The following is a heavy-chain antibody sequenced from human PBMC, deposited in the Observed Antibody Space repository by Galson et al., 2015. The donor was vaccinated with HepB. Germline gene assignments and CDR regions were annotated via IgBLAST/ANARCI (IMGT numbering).Heavy chain of an antibody. J-gene: IGHJ1*01. V-gene: IGHV1-69*13. CDR3: AYFTSGSAEDLHY. D-gene: IGHD3-10*01. CDR2: IIPIFGTA. Sequence: SVKVSCKASGGTFSSYSIIWVRQAPGQGLEWMGGIIPIFGTANYAQKFQGRVTFAADESTSTAYMVLRSLRYEDTAVYYCAYFTSGSAEDLHYWGQGTLVTVSS. CDR1: GGTFSSYS.